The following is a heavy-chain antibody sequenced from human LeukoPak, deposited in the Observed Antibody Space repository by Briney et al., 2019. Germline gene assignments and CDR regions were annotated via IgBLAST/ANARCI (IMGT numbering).Heavy chain of an antibody. D-gene: IGHD1-26*01. CDR1: GGTFSSYA. V-gene: IGHV1-69*01. J-gene: IGHJ4*02. CDR3: ARVKVGATIQPFDY. Sequence: GSSVKVSCKASGGTFSSYAISWVGQAPGQGLEWMGGIIPIFGTANYAQKFQGRVTITADEPTSTAYMELSSLRSEDTAVYYCARVKVGATIQPFDYWGQGTLVTVSS. CDR2: IIPIFGTA.